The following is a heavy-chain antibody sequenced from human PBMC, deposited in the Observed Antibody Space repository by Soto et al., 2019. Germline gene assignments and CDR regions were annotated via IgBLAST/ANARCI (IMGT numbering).Heavy chain of an antibody. CDR1: GGTFSSYA. J-gene: IGHJ6*02. CDR2: IIPIFGTA. CDR3: ARDGSITMVRGVNYYYYGMDV. D-gene: IGHD3-10*01. Sequence: SVKVSCKASGGTFSSYAISWVRQVPGQGLEWMGGIIPIFGTANYAQKFQGRVTITADESTSTAYMELSSLRSEDTAVYYCARDGSITMVRGVNYYYYGMDVWGQGTTVTVSS. V-gene: IGHV1-69*13.